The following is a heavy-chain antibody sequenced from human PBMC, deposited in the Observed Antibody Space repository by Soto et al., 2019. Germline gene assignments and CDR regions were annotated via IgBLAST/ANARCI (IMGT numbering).Heavy chain of an antibody. CDR1: GGSISSSSYY. CDR3: ARLRDSGWYGGYYGMDV. V-gene: IGHV4-39*01. D-gene: IGHD6-19*01. CDR2: IYYSGST. J-gene: IGHJ6*02. Sequence: SETLSLTCTVSGGSISSSSYYWGWIRQPPGKGLEWIGSIYYSGSTYYNPSLKSRVTISVDTSKNQFSLKLSSVTAADTAVYYCARLRDSGWYGGYYGMDVWGQGTTVTVSS.